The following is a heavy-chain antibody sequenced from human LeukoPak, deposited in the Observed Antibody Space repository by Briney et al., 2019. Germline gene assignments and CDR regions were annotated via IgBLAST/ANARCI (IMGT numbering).Heavy chain of an antibody. Sequence: GGSLRLSCAASGFTFSSYSMNWVRQAPGKGLEWVSYISSSSSTIYYADSVKGRFTISRDNSKNTLYLQMNSLRAEDTAVYYCAKDFSVFYYDSRVFDYWGQGTLVTVSS. D-gene: IGHD3-22*01. CDR3: AKDFSVFYYDSRVFDY. J-gene: IGHJ4*02. CDR2: ISSSSSTI. V-gene: IGHV3-48*01. CDR1: GFTFSSYS.